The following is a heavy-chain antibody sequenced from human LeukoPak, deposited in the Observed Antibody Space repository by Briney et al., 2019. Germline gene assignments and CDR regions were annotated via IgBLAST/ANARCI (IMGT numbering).Heavy chain of an antibody. J-gene: IGHJ4*02. V-gene: IGHV1-46*01. Sequence: GASVKVSCKASGYTFTIYYTHWVRQAPGQGLEWMVIINPSGGSTSYAQKFQGRVTMTRDTSTSTVYMELSSLRSEDTAVYYCARTIVGATFDYWGQGTLVTVSS. CDR3: ARTIVGATFDY. CDR1: GYTFTIYY. D-gene: IGHD1-26*01. CDR2: INPSGGST.